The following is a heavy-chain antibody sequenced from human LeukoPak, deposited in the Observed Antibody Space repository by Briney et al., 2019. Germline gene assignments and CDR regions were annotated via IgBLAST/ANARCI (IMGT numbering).Heavy chain of an antibody. Sequence: GASLRLSCAASGFTLSSYAMTWVRQAPGKGLEWVSTVSASGGSTHYADSVKGRFTISRDNSKNTLYLQMNSLRAEDTAIYYCAKDLDQYSNPVFFQHWGQGTLVTVSS. CDR3: AKDLDQYSNPVFFQH. V-gene: IGHV3-23*01. CDR1: GFTLSSYA. D-gene: IGHD3-3*01. J-gene: IGHJ1*01. CDR2: VSASGGST.